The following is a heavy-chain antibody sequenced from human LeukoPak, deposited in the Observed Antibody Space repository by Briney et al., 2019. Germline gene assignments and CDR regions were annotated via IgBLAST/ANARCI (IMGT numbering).Heavy chain of an antibody. CDR2: INPNSGGR. V-gene: IGHV1-2*02. J-gene: IGHJ5*02. Sequence: ASVKVSCKASGYTFTGHYMHWVRQAPGQGFEWMGWINPNSGGRSYAQKLQGRVTMTRDTSITTAYMELSRLRSDDTAVYYCAREGPFGFDPWGQGTLVTVSS. CDR3: AREGPFGFDP. D-gene: IGHD2/OR15-2a*01. CDR1: GYTFTGHY.